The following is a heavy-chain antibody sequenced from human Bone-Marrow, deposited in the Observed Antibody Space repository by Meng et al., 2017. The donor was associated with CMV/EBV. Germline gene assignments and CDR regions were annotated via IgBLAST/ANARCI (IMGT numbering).Heavy chain of an antibody. CDR3: ARGVGATRAWFDP. J-gene: IGHJ5*02. D-gene: IGHD1-26*01. CDR1: GYTFTLYG. Sequence: ASVKVSCKASGYTFTLYGISWVRQAPGQRLEWVGWISAYDGNTNYAQRLQGRVTMTTDTSTSTTYMELRSLRSDDTAVYYCARGVGATRAWFDPWGQGTRVTGSS. CDR2: ISAYDGNT. V-gene: IGHV1-18*01.